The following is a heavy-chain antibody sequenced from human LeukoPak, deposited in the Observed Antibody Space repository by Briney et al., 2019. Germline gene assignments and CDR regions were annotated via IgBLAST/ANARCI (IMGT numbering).Heavy chain of an antibody. CDR1: GGSISSTSYY. CDR3: ARLYRVTHYGDHGYFDL. CDR2: IYYSGST. V-gene: IGHV4-61*05. Sequence: KASETLSLTCTVSGGSISSTSYYWGWIRQPPGKGLEWIGYIYYSGSTNYNPSLKSRVTISVDTSKNQFSLKLSSVTAADTAVYYCARLYRVTHYGDHGYFDLWGRGTLVTVSS. J-gene: IGHJ2*01. D-gene: IGHD4-17*01.